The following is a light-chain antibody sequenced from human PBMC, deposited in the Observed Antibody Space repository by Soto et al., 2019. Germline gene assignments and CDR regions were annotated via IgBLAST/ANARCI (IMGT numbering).Light chain of an antibody. CDR2: AAS. V-gene: IGKV1-27*01. CDR3: QKYNSAPALT. Sequence: DIQMTQSPSSLSSSVGDRVTITCRASQGISNYLAWYQQKPGKVPKLLIYAASTLQSGVPSRFSGSGSGTDFTLTISSLQPEDVATYYCQKYNSAPALTFGGGTKVEIK. CDR1: QGISNY. J-gene: IGKJ4*01.